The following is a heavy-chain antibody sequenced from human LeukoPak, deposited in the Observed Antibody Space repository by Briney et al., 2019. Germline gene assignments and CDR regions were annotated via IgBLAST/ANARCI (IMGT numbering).Heavy chain of an antibody. V-gene: IGHV3-48*03. Sequence: GGSLRLSCAASGFTFSSYEMNWVRQAPGKGLEWVSYISSSGSTIYYADSVKGRLTMSRDNAKNSLSLQMNSLRAEDTAVYFCARVSSSSPTWYFDYWGQGTLVTVSS. J-gene: IGHJ4*02. CDR3: ARVSSSSPTWYFDY. CDR1: GFTFSSYE. CDR2: ISSSGSTI. D-gene: IGHD6-13*01.